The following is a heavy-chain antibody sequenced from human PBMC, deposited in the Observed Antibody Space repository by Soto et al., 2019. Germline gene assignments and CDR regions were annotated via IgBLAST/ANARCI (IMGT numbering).Heavy chain of an antibody. CDR3: ARVEWELLSAFDI. Sequence: QVQLVESGGGVVQPGRSLRLSCAASGFTFSSYAMHWVRQAPGKGLEWVAVISYDGSNKYYADSVKGRFTISRDNSKNTLYLQMNSQRAEVTAVYYCARVEWELLSAFDIWGQGTMVTVSS. J-gene: IGHJ3*02. CDR1: GFTFSSYA. D-gene: IGHD1-26*01. V-gene: IGHV3-30-3*01. CDR2: ISYDGSNK.